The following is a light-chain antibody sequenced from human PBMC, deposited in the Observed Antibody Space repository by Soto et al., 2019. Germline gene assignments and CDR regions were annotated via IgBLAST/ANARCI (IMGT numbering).Light chain of an antibody. Sequence: QSVLTQPPSVSEAPGQRVTISCTGSSSNIGAGYEAHWYQQVPGTAPKLLIYENNNRPSGVPDRFSGSKSGTSASLAITGLQAEDEAEYYCQSYDSSLNGYVFGTGTKVTVL. CDR2: ENN. J-gene: IGLJ1*01. CDR1: SSNIGAGYE. CDR3: QSYDSSLNGYV. V-gene: IGLV1-40*01.